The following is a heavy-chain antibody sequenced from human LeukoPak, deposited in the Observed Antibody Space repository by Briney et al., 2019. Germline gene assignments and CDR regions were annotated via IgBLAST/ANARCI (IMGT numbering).Heavy chain of an antibody. J-gene: IGHJ5*02. CDR2: ISGSGGST. Sequence: GGSLRLSCAASGLTFSSYAMSWVRQAPGKGLEWVSAISGSGGSTYYADSVKGRFTISRDNSKNTLYLQMNSLRAEDTAVYYCAKAGPVLRFLEWFDWFDPWGQGTLVTVSS. D-gene: IGHD3-3*01. V-gene: IGHV3-23*01. CDR1: GLTFSSYA. CDR3: AKAGPVLRFLEWFDWFDP.